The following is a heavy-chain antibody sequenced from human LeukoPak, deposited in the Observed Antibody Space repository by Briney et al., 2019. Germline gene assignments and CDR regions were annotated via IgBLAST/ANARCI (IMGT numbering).Heavy chain of an antibody. CDR1: GGTISSGSYY. CDR2: IYTSGST. CDR3: AKSHRGMEEP. D-gene: IGHD3-10*01. Sequence: SQTLSLTCTVSGGTISSGSYYWSWIRQPAGKGLEWIGRIYTSGSTNYNPSLKSRVTISVDTSKNQFSLQLTSMTAADTAIYYCAKSHRGMEEPWGQGILVTVSS. V-gene: IGHV4-61*02. J-gene: IGHJ5*02.